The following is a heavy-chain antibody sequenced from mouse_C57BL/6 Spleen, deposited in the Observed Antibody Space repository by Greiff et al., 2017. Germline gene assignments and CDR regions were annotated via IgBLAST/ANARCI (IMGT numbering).Heavy chain of an antibody. J-gene: IGHJ1*03. CDR3: ARRNYYGSSSYWYFDV. D-gene: IGHD1-1*01. CDR2: ISSGGSYT. Sequence: DVKLVESGGDLVKPGGSLKLSCAASGFTFSSYGMSWVRQTPDKRLEWVATISSGGSYTYYPDSVKGRFTISRDNAKNTLYLQMSSLKSEDTAMYYCARRNYYGSSSYWYFDVWGTGTTVTVSS. V-gene: IGHV5-6*02. CDR1: GFTFSSYG.